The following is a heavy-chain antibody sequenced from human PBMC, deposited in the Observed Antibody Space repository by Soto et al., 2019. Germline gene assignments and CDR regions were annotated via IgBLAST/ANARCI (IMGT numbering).Heavy chain of an antibody. V-gene: IGHV5-51*01. CDR1: GYSFTSYW. CDR2: IYPGDSDT. Sequence: GESRTISCKGSGYSFTSYWIGRVRQMPGKGLEWMGIIYPGDSDTRYSPSFQGQVTISADKSISTAYLQWSSLKASDTAMYYCAPRSLRFLENYGMDVWGQGTTVTVSS. J-gene: IGHJ6*02. D-gene: IGHD3-3*01. CDR3: APRSLRFLENYGMDV.